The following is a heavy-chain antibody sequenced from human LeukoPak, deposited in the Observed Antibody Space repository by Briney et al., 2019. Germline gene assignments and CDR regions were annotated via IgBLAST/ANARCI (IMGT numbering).Heavy chain of an antibody. CDR3: ARTCSSPSCSLVGMDV. D-gene: IGHD2-2*01. V-gene: IGHV4-31*03. CDR2: VYYSGST. Sequence: PSQTLSLTCTVSGDSISSGGHYWSWIRQHPVKGLEWIGYVYYSGSTNYNPSLKSRLTISVDTSKNQFSLRLSSVTAPDAAVYYCARTCSSPSCSLVGMDVWGRGTTVNVSS. CDR1: GDSISSGGHY. J-gene: IGHJ6*02.